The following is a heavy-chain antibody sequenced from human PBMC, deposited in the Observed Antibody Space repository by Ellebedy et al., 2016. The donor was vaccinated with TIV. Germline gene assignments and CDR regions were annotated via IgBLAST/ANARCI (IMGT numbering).Heavy chain of an antibody. CDR2: IYSAGTT. J-gene: IGHJ4*02. CDR3: ARDAAGNGGKLDY. V-gene: IGHV3-53*01. Sequence: GESLKISCAAAGVTVSTNYMSWVRQAPGKGLEWVSIIYSAGTTYYADSVKGRFTISRDSSKNTLYLQMNSLRAEDTAVYYCARDAAGNGGKLDYWGQGALVTVSS. CDR1: GVTVSTNY. D-gene: IGHD4-23*01.